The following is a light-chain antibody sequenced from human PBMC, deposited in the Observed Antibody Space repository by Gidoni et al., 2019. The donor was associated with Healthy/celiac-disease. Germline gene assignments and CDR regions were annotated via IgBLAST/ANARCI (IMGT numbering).Light chain of an antibody. Sequence: RVTITCRASQSISSYLNWYQQKPGKAPKLLIYAESSLQSGVPSRFSGRGSGTDFTLTISSLQPEDFATYYCQQSYSTPHTFGQGTKLEIK. CDR2: AES. J-gene: IGKJ2*01. CDR3: QQSYSTPHT. CDR1: QSISSY. V-gene: IGKV1-39*01.